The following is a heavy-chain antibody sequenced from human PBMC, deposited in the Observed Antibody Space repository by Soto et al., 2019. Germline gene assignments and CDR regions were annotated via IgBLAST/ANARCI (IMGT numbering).Heavy chain of an antibody. D-gene: IGHD7-27*01. CDR2: IKSKTDVGTT. V-gene: IGHV3-15*01. CDR3: TTGSSCNPTGD. Sequence: EVQLVESGGGLVKPGGSLRLSCAASGFTFSNAGMSWVRQAPGKGLEWVGRIKSKTDVGTTDYAAPGKGRFTIARDDTKNTRYLQMDSHKCENLAGYYCTTGSSCNPTGDWGQGTLVTVSS. CDR1: GFTFSNAG. J-gene: IGHJ4*02.